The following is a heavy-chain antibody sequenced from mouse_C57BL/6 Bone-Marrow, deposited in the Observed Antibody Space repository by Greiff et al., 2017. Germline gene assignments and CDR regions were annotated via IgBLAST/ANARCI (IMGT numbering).Heavy chain of an antibody. CDR3: TFYYYGSSSFWYFDV. D-gene: IGHD1-1*01. J-gene: IGHJ1*03. CDR1: GFNIKDDY. V-gene: IGHV14-4*01. Sequence: VQLQQSGAELVRPGASVKLSCTASGFNIKDDYMHWVKQRPEQGLEWIGWIDPENGDTEYASKFQGKATITADTSSNTAYRQLSSLTSEDTAVYYCTFYYYGSSSFWYFDVWGTGTTVTVSS. CDR2: IDPENGDT.